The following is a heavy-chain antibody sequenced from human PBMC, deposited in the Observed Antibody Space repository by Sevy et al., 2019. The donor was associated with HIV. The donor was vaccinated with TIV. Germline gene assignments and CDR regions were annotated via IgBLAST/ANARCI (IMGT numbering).Heavy chain of an antibody. D-gene: IGHD6-13*01. J-gene: IGHJ4*02. Sequence: GGSLRLSCAASGFTFSDHYMEWVRQAPGKGLEWVGRIRNKADSYTTEYAASVKGRFTISRDDSKNSLYLLMNSLKTEDTAVYYCATHAGIAAAGRVFDYWGQGTLVTASS. CDR2: IRNKADSYTT. CDR1: GFTFSDHY. V-gene: IGHV3-72*01. CDR3: ATHAGIAAAGRVFDY.